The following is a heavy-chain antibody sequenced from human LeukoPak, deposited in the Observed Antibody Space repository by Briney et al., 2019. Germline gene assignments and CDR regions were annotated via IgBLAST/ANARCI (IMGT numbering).Heavy chain of an antibody. CDR3: AKDWSRHGGNSNDAFDI. V-gene: IGHV3-23*01. CDR1: GFTFSSYA. J-gene: IGHJ3*02. D-gene: IGHD4-23*01. Sequence: GGSLRLSCAASGFTFSSYAMSWVRQAPGKGLEWVSAISGSGGSTYYADSVKGRFTISRDNSKNTLYLQMNSLRAEDTAVYYCAKDWSRHGGNSNDAFDIWGQGTMVTVSS. CDR2: ISGSGGST.